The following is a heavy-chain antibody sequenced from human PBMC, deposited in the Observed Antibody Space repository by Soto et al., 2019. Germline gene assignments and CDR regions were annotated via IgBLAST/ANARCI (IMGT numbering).Heavy chain of an antibody. CDR3: AKGVPGIAVAGTGYFQH. D-gene: IGHD6-19*01. V-gene: IGHV3-23*01. CDR1: GFTCSSYA. Sequence: GGFLRVSCGAAGFTCSSYAMSWVSQAPGKGLEWVSGISGSGDSTYYADSVKGRFTISRDNSKNTLYLQMNSLRAEDTAVYYCAKGVPGIAVAGTGYFQHWGQGTLVTVSS. CDR2: ISGSGDST. J-gene: IGHJ1*01.